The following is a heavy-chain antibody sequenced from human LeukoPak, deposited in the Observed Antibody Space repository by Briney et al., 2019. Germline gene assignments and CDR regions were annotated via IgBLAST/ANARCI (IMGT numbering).Heavy chain of an antibody. CDR3: AHSYGDYGDYGFDY. CDR2: IYWDDDK. J-gene: IGHJ4*02. V-gene: IGHV2-5*02. Sequence: SGPTLLKPTQTLTLTSTFSGVSLRTSGVGVGWIRQPPGKALEWLALIYWDDDKRYSPSLKSRLTITKDTSKNQVVLTMTNMEPVDTATYYCAHSYGDYGDYGFDYWGQGTLVTVFS. CDR1: GVSLRTSGVG. D-gene: IGHD4-17*01.